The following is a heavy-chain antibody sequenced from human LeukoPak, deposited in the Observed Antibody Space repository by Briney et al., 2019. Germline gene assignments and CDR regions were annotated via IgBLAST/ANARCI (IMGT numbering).Heavy chain of an antibody. CDR2: ITSSGSIM. CDR1: GFTFSDYY. D-gene: IGHD3-10*02. CDR3: AELGITMIGGV. Sequence: GGSLRLSCAASGFTFSDYYMSWIRQAPGKGLEWVSYITSSGSIMYYADSVKGRFTISRDNAKNSLYLQMNSLRAEDTAVYYCAELGITMIGGVWGKGTTVTISS. V-gene: IGHV3-11*04. J-gene: IGHJ6*04.